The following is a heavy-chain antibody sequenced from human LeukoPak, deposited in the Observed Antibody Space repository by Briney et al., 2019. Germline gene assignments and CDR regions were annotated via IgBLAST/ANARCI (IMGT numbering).Heavy chain of an antibody. CDR3: ARRTIFGVVTNYGMDV. J-gene: IGHJ6*02. V-gene: IGHV5-10-1*01. CDR1: GYSFTSYW. D-gene: IGHD3-3*01. CDR2: IDPSDSYT. Sequence: GESLKISCQGSGYSFTSYWINWVRQMPGKGLEWMGRIDPSDSYTNYSPSFQGHVTISADKSISTAYLQWSSLKASDTAMYYCARRTIFGVVTNYGMDVWGLGTTVIVSS.